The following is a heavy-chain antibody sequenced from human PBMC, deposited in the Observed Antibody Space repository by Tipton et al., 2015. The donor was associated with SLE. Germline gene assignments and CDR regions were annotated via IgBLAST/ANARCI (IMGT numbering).Heavy chain of an antibody. CDR3: ARDSRELHDAFDI. CDR1: GGSIRSSSYY. Sequence: TLSLTCTVSGGSIRSSSYYWGWIRQPPGKGLEWIGEINHSGSTNYNPSLKSRVTISVDTSKNQFSLKLSSVTAADTAVYYCARDSRELHDAFDIWGQGTMVTVSS. J-gene: IGHJ3*02. CDR2: INHSGST. D-gene: IGHD1-26*01. V-gene: IGHV4-39*07.